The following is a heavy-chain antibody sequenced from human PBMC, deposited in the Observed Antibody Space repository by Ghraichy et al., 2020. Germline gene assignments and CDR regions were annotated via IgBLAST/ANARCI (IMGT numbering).Heavy chain of an antibody. V-gene: IGHV4-4*07. D-gene: IGHD3-3*01. CDR3: ASTYYDYWSGSSGYAIDV. Sequence: ESLNISCTVSGGSIRSYYWSWIRQPAGKGLEWIGRIYTSGSTNYNPSLWSRVMISLDTSKNQFSLTLSSVTAADTAVYYCASTYYDYWSGSSGYAIDVWGQGTTVTVSS. CDR2: IYTSGST. CDR1: GGSIRSYY. J-gene: IGHJ6*02.